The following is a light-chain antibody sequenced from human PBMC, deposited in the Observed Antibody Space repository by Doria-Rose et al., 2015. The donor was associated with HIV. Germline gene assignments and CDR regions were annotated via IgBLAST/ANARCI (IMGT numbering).Light chain of an antibody. V-gene: IGKV3-20*01. Sequence: EIVLTQSPGTLSLSPGERATLSCRASQSFSSTYLAWYQQKPGQAPSLLIYDGSTRATGIPDRFSASGSGTGFTLTINRLEPEDLALYYCHQYGTSWTFGQGTKVEI. CDR1: QSFSSTY. CDR3: HQYGTSWT. CDR2: DGS. J-gene: IGKJ1*01.